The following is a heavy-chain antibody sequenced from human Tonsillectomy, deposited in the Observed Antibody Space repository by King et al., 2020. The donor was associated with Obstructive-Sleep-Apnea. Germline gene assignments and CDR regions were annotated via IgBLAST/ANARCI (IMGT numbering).Heavy chain of an antibody. Sequence: VQLVESGGGLVQPGGSLRLSCAASGFTVSSNCMNWVRQAPGKGLEWVSVIYSGGSTYYADSVKGRFTISSDNSKNTLYLQMSSLRAEDTAVYYCARERGLGYWGQGTLVTVSS. V-gene: IGHV3-66*01. CDR2: IYSGGST. J-gene: IGHJ4*02. CDR3: ARERGLGY. CDR1: GFTVSSNC.